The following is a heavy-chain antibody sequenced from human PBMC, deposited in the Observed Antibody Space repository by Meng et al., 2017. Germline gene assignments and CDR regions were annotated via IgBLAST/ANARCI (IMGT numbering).Heavy chain of an antibody. Sequence: QVQWVGVGVEVRKPGSAGKVSCKASGGTFSSYAISWVRQAPGQGLEWMGGIIPIFGTANYAQKFQGRVTITADKSTSTAYMELSSLRSEDTAVYYCARDGVGATEGYFDYWGQGTLVTVSS. D-gene: IGHD1-26*01. CDR2: IIPIFGTA. V-gene: IGHV1-69*06. J-gene: IGHJ4*02. CDR1: GGTFSSYA. CDR3: ARDGVGATEGYFDY.